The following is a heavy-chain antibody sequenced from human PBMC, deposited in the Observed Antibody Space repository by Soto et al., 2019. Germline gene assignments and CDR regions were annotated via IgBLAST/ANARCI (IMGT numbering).Heavy chain of an antibody. CDR2: IYYSGST. CDR1: GGSISSYY. D-gene: IGHD1-1*01. J-gene: IGHJ4*01. Sequence: SETLSLTCTVSGGSISSYYWSWIRQPPGKGLEWIGYIYYSGSTNYNPSLKSRVTISVDTSKNQFSLKLTSVTAADTAVYYCARWVSTTSSGPFLDYWGQEPWSPSPQ. V-gene: IGHV4-59*01. CDR3: ARWVSTTSSGPFLDY.